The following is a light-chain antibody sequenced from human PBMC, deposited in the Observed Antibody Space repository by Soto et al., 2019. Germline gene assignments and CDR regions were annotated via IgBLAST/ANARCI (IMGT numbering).Light chain of an antibody. Sequence: EIVLTQSPGTLFLSPGEGVTLSCRASQIITSNYLAWYQQKPGQAPRLLIYAAFSRATGIPGRFSGSGSGSDFSLTISRLEPLFFSFYYCHQQGSFPFPFCGGPRSEIK. CDR1: QIITSNY. V-gene: IGKV3-20*01. J-gene: IGKJ4*01. CDR2: AAF. CDR3: HQQGSFPFP.